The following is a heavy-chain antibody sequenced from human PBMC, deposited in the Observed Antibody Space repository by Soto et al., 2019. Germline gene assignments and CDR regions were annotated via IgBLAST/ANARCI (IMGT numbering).Heavy chain of an antibody. CDR2: ISGSGGST. Sequence: PGGSLRLSCAASGFTFSSYAMSWVRQAPGKGLDWVSAISGSGGSTYYADSVKGRFTISRDNSKNTLYLQMNSLRAEDTAVYYCAKEVLRFLEWTRNWFDPWGQGTLVTVSS. CDR1: GFTFSSYA. D-gene: IGHD3-3*01. V-gene: IGHV3-23*01. CDR3: AKEVLRFLEWTRNWFDP. J-gene: IGHJ5*02.